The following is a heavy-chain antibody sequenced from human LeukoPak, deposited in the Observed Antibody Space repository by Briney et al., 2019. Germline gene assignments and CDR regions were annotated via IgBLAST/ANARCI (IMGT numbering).Heavy chain of an antibody. V-gene: IGHV6-1*01. CDR1: GDSVSSNNGA. CDR2: TYYRSKWYN. J-gene: IGHJ4*02. Sequence: SQTLSLTCDISGDSVSSNNGAWNWIRQSPSRGLEWLGRTYYRSKWYNDYAGSLNGRITISPDTSKNQFSLHLKSVTPEDTAVYYCARDLGNTGWYTFDYWGQGILVTVSS. D-gene: IGHD6-19*01. CDR3: ARDLGNTGWYTFDY.